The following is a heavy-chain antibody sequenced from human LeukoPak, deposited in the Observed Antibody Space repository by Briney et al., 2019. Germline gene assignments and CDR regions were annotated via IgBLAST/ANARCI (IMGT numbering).Heavy chain of an antibody. CDR3: ATGGTYWSTWTGH. CDR1: GFTSSNYW. CDR2: IKFDGIET. J-gene: IGHJ4*02. Sequence: GGSLRLSCVASGFTSSNYWMHWVRQAPGKGLVWVSRIKFDGIETNYADSVTGRFTISRDNAKNTLYLQMTSLRAEDTALYYCATGGTYWSTWTGHWGQGTLVTVSS. D-gene: IGHD3-10*01. V-gene: IGHV3-74*01.